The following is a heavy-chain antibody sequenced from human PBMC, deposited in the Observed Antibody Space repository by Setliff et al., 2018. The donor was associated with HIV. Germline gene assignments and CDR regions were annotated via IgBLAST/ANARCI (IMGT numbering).Heavy chain of an antibody. CDR1: XGSFXDNY. Sequence: PSETLSLTCAVXXGSFXDNYWSWIRQSPXXGLXXXXEIXHXXRTKYSXSXXXXVSXSVAXXXXXFSLKXXSVTAADTAVYYCARVSSTYWYSIFRNYYYHXXVWGKGT. CDR2: IXHXXRT. V-gene: IGHV4-34*01. D-gene: IGHD2-8*02. J-gene: IGHJ6*03. CDR3: ARVSSTYWYSIFRNYYYHXXV.